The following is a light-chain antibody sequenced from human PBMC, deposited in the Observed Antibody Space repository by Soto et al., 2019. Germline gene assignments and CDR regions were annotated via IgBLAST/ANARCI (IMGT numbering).Light chain of an antibody. CDR3: QQYSHLPIT. CDR2: GAS. J-gene: IGKJ5*01. V-gene: IGKV3-20*01. CDR1: QSGSSSY. Sequence: EIGLTQSPGTLSLSPGERGTLSCRASQSGSSSYLAWFQQKPGQAPRLLSYGASSRATGIPDRFSGSGSGTGIPLTISRLEPEDFAVYYCQQYSHLPITFGHGTRLEIK.